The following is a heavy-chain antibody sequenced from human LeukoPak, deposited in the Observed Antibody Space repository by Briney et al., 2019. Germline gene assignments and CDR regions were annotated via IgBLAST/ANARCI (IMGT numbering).Heavy chain of an antibody. Sequence: AGGSLRLSCAASGFTFSAYAMNWVRQAPGKGLEWVSVISVSGLSTYYADSVKGRFPISRDNSRNTLYLHMNSLRAEDAAVYYCAKNHDSNSYHTDDAFDLWGQGTLVTASS. CDR1: GFTFSAYA. V-gene: IGHV3-23*01. CDR3: AKNHDSNSYHTDDAFDL. CDR2: ISVSGLST. D-gene: IGHD1-14*01. J-gene: IGHJ3*01.